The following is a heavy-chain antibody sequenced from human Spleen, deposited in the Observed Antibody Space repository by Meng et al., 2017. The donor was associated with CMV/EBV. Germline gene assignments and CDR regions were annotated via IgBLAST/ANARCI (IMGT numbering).Heavy chain of an antibody. CDR3: ATSIQKFGIFDN. Sequence: GGSLRLSCAASGITFSISAMNWVRQRPGKGLEWVSTLSRRSFIYYADSVKGRFTISRDYARNSLYLQMDSLSAEDTAVYFCATSIQKFGIFDNWGQGTLVTVSS. CDR2: LSRRSFI. CDR1: GITFSISA. J-gene: IGHJ4*02. V-gene: IGHV3-21*03. D-gene: IGHD3-16*01.